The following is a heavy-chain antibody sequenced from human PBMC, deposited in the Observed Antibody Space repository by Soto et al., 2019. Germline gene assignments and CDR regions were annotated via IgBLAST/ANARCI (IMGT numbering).Heavy chain of an antibody. V-gene: IGHV3-30*03. J-gene: IGHJ4*02. Sequence: QVKLVESRGGVVQPGRSLRLSCAASGFTFSSYGMHWVRQAPGKGLEWVAVISYDGSNKYYADSVKGRFTISRDNSKNTLYLQMNSLRAEDTAVYYCAPWFGAFDYWGQGTQVTVSS. D-gene: IGHD3-10*01. CDR1: GFTFSSYG. CDR2: ISYDGSNK. CDR3: APWFGAFDY.